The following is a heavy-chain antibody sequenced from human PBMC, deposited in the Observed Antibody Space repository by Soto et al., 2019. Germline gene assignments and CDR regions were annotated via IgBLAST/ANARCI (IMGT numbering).Heavy chain of an antibody. Sequence: GASVKVSCKASGYTFTSYGISWVRQAPGQGLEWMGWISAYNGNTNYAQKLQGRVTMTTDTSTSTAYMELRSLRSDDTAVYYCARDSGGYYYYYGMDVWGQGTTVTVSS. J-gene: IGHJ6*02. D-gene: IGHD2-15*01. CDR1: GYTFTSYG. V-gene: IGHV1-18*01. CDR3: ARDSGGYYYYYGMDV. CDR2: ISAYNGNT.